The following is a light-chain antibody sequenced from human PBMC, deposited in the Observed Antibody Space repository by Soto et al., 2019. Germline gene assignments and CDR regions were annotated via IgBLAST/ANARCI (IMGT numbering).Light chain of an antibody. CDR1: QSIGTY. CDR3: QESHST. J-gene: IGKJ2*01. Sequence: QMTQSPSSLSASVGDSVTITCRASQSIGTYLDWYQHKPGKAPKLLIYAVSSLQSWVPSSFSGSGSGTDFTLTISSLQPEDFATYYCQESHSTFGQGTKLEIK. CDR2: AVS. V-gene: IGKV1-39*01.